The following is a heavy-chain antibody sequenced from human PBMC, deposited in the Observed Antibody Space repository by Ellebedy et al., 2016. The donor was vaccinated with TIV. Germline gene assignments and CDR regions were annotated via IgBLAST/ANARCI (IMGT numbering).Heavy chain of an antibody. CDR1: AFIFSVYG. D-gene: IGHD2-15*01. J-gene: IGHJ4*02. Sequence: GESLKISCTASAFIFSVYGMHWVRQAPGKGLEWIAVISADGSTKYHADSVEGRFTISRDNSQYTLYLQMNSLRAEDTAVYYCATGARSEGGYWGQGTLVTVSS. CDR3: ATGARSEGGY. CDR2: ISADGSTK. V-gene: IGHV3-30*03.